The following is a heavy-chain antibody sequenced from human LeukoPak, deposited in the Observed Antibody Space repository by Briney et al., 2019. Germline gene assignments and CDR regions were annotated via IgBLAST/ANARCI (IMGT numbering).Heavy chain of an antibody. CDR2: IKEDGIKK. V-gene: IGHV3-7*03. Sequence: GGSLKLSCAASGFTFSRHWMTWVRQAPGKGLEWVANIKEDGIKKNYVDSVKGRFTISRDNAKNSLYLQMNSLRAEDMAVYFCATPLDYYDSSGYHQGGDWGQGTLVTVSS. D-gene: IGHD3-22*01. J-gene: IGHJ4*02. CDR1: GFTFSRHW. CDR3: ATPLDYYDSSGYHQGGD.